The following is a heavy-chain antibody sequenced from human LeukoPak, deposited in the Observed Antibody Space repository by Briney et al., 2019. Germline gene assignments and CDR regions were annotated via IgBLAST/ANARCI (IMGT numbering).Heavy chain of an antibody. D-gene: IGHD2-15*01. CDR1: GYSISSGYY. CDR3: AREGRMVAAAFIDY. Sequence: SETLSLTCTVSGYSISSGYYWGWIRPPPGKGLEWIGSIYHSGSTYYNPSLKSRVTLSVDTSKNQFSLKLSSVTAAGTAVYYCAREGRMVAAAFIDYWGQGTLVTVSS. J-gene: IGHJ4*02. V-gene: IGHV4-38-2*02. CDR2: IYHSGST.